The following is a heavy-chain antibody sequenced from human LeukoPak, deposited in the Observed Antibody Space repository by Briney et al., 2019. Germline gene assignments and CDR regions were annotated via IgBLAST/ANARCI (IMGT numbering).Heavy chain of an antibody. CDR2: IYPGDSDT. D-gene: IGHD4-17*01. V-gene: IGHV5-51*01. CDR3: ARQPTVRGSVDY. CDR1: GYSFTSYW. J-gene: IGHJ4*02. Sequence: GEPLKISCKGSGYSFTSYWIGWVRQMPGKGMEWMGIIYPGDSDTRYSPSFQGQVTISADKSISTAYLQWSSLKASDTAMYYCARQPTVRGSVDYWGQGTLITVSS.